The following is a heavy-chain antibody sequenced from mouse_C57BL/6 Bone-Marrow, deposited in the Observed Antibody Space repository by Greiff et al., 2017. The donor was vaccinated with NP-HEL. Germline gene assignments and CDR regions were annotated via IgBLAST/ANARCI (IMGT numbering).Heavy chain of an antibody. Sequence: EVKVDESGEGLVKPGGSLKLSCAASGFTFSSYAMSWVRQTPEKRLEWVAYISSGGDYIYYADTVKGRFTISRDNARNTLYLQMSSLKSEDTAMYYCTRDILYYYAMDYWGQGTSVTVSS. CDR2: ISSGGDYI. V-gene: IGHV5-9-1*02. CDR3: TRDILYYYAMDY. CDR1: GFTFSSYA. D-gene: IGHD2-3*01. J-gene: IGHJ4*01.